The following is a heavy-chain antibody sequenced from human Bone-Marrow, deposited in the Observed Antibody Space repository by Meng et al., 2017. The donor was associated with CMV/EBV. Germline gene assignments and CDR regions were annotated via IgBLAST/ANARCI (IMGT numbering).Heavy chain of an antibody. J-gene: IGHJ4*02. CDR3: ARGHCSSTSCYRHYFDY. Sequence: GESLKIPCAASGLTFSSYSMNRVRQAPGKGLEWVSSISSSSSYIYYADSVKGRFTISRDNAKNSLYLQMNSLRAEDTAVYYCARGHCSSTSCYRHYFDYWGQGTLVTVSS. CDR2: ISSSSSYI. V-gene: IGHV3-21*01. CDR1: GLTFSSYS. D-gene: IGHD2-2*01.